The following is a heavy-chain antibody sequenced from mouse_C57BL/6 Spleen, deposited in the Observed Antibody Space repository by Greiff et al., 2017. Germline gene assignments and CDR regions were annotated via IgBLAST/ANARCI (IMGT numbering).Heavy chain of an antibody. CDR3: ARDGYYYGSSYAMDY. CDR2: IYPGDGDT. Sequence: QVQLKQSGPELVKPGASVKISCKASGYAFSSSWMNWVKQRPGKGLEWIGRIYPGDGDTNYNGKFKGKATLTADKSSSTAYMQLSSLTSEDSAVYFCARDGYYYGSSYAMDYWGQGTSVTVSS. J-gene: IGHJ4*01. V-gene: IGHV1-82*01. CDR1: GYAFSSSW. D-gene: IGHD1-1*01.